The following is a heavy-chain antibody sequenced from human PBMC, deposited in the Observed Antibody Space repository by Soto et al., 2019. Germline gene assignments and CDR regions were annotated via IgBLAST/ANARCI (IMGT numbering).Heavy chain of an antibody. Sequence: SETLSLTCTVSGGSISSYYWSWIRQPPGKGLEWIGYIYYSGSTNYNPSLKSRVTISVDTSKNQFSLKLSSVTAADTAVYYCARGGCSGGSCSNHWGQGTLVTVSS. CDR1: GGSISSYY. J-gene: IGHJ5*02. D-gene: IGHD2-15*01. CDR2: IYYSGST. CDR3: ARGGCSGGSCSNH. V-gene: IGHV4-59*08.